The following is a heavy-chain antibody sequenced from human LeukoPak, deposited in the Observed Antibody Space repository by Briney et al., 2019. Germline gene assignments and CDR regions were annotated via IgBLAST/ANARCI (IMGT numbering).Heavy chain of an antibody. V-gene: IGHV4-59*01. CDR1: GGSISSYY. J-gene: IGHJ6*02. CDR2: IYYSGST. CDR3: ARDRREQWLATFYYYYGMDV. Sequence: SETLSLTCTVSGGSISSYYWSWIRQPPGKGLEWIGYIYYSGSTNYNPSLKSRVTISVDTSKNQFSLKLSSVTAADTAVYYCARDRREQWLATFYYYYGMDVWGQGTTVTVSS. D-gene: IGHD6-19*01.